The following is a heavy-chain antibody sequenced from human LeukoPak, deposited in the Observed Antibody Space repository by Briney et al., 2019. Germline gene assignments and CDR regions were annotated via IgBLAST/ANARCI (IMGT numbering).Heavy chain of an antibody. CDR1: GFTFRTYW. CDR3: AATSGWYDSYFGY. Sequence: GGSLRLSCAASGFTFRTYWMYWVRQAPGKGLVWVSRINSDASSTTYADSVKGRFTISRDNDKNIVYLQMDSLRVDDTGSYHCAATSGWYDSYFGYWGQGTLVTVSS. CDR2: INSDASST. D-gene: IGHD6-19*01. V-gene: IGHV3-74*01. J-gene: IGHJ4*02.